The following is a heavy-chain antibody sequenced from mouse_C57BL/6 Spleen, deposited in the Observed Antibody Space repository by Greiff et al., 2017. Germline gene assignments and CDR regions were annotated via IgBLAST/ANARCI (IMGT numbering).Heavy chain of an antibody. J-gene: IGHJ2*01. D-gene: IGHD1-1*01. V-gene: IGHV5-4*01. Sequence: EVHLVESGGGLVKPGGSLKLSCAASGFTFSSYAMSWVRQTPEKRLEWVATISDGGSYTYYPDNVKGRFTISRDNAKNNLYLQMSHLKSEDTAMYYCARDPDAYGSSYFDYWGQGTTLTVSS. CDR2: ISDGGSYT. CDR1: GFTFSSYA. CDR3: ARDPDAYGSSYFDY.